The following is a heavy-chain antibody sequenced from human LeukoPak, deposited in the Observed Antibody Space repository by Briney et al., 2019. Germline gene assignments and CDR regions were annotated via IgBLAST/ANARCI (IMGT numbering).Heavy chain of an antibody. J-gene: IGHJ4*02. V-gene: IGHV4-59*01. D-gene: IGHD6-19*01. CDR3: ARGRIAVAGTDYFDY. CDR2: IYYSGST. CDR1: GGSISSYY. Sequence: SETLSLTCTVSGGSISSYYWSWIRQPPGKGLEWIGYIYYSGSTNYNPSLKSRVTVSVDTSKNQFSLKLSSVTAADTAVYYCARGRIAVAGTDYFDYWGQGTLVTVSS.